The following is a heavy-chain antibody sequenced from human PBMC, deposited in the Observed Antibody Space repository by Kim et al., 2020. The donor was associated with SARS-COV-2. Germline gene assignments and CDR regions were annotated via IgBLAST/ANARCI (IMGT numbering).Heavy chain of an antibody. CDR1: GFTFDDYA. CDR2: ISWNSGSI. J-gene: IGHJ5*02. Sequence: GGSLRLSCAASGFTFDDYAMHWVRQAPGKGLEWVSGISWNSGSIGYADSVKGRFTISRDNAKNSLYLQMNSLRAEDTALYYCAKARDSGSYYWFDPWGQGTLVTVSS. D-gene: IGHD1-26*01. CDR3: AKARDSGSYYWFDP. V-gene: IGHV3-9*01.